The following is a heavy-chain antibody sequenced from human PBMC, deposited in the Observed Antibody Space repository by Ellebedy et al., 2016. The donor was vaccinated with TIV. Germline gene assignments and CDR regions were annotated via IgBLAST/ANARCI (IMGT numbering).Heavy chain of an antibody. CDR3: ARGGWDDDAFDI. D-gene: IGHD1-1*01. Sequence: SVKVSXKASGGTFSSYAISWVRQAPGQGLEWMGGIISIFGTANYAQKFQGRVTITADESTSTAYMELSSLRSEDTAVYYCARGGWDDDAFDIWGQGTMVTVSS. CDR1: GGTFSSYA. CDR2: IISIFGTA. J-gene: IGHJ3*02. V-gene: IGHV1-69*13.